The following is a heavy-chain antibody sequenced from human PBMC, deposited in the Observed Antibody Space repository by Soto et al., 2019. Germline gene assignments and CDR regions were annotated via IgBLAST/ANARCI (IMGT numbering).Heavy chain of an antibody. J-gene: IGHJ6*02. CDR3: ARVSYYYYGMDV. CDR1: VYSISSGYY. CDR2: IYHSGST. V-gene: IGHV4-38-2*01. Sequence: ETLSLTCAVSVYSISSGYYWGWIRQPPGKGLEWIGSIYHSGSTYYNPSLKSRVTISVDTSKNQFSLKLSSVTAADTAVYYCARVSYYYYGMDVWGQGTTVTVSS.